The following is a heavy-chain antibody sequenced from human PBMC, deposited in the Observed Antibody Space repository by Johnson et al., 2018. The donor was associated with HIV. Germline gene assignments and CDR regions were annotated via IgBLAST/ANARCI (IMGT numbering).Heavy chain of an antibody. CDR1: GFTFSDYY. CDR2: IKQDGSEK. J-gene: IGHJ3*02. D-gene: IGHD1-26*01. CDR3: AKGLGWELLTHDAFDI. V-gene: IGHV3-7*03. Sequence: VQLVESGGGLVKPGGSLRLSCLASGFTFSDYYMSWIRQAPGKGLEWVANIKQDGSEKYYVDSVKGRFTISRDNAKNSLYLQMNSLRAEDTALYYCAKGLGWELLTHDAFDIWVQGTMVT.